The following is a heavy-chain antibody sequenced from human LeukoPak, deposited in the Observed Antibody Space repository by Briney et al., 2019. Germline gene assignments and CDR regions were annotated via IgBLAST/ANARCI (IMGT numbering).Heavy chain of an antibody. CDR2: ISSSGSTT. D-gene: IGHD3-9*01. Sequence: GGSLRLSCAASGFTFSDYYMSWIRQAPGKGLEWVSHISSSGSTTYYADSVKGRFTISRDNAKNSLYLQMNSLRAEDTAVYYCARGRVDYNWFDPWGQGILVTVSS. CDR1: GFTFSDYY. CDR3: ARGRVDYNWFDP. V-gene: IGHV3-11*01. J-gene: IGHJ5*02.